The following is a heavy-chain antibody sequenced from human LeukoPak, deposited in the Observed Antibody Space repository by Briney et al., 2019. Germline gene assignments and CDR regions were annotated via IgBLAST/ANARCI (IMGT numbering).Heavy chain of an antibody. CDR2: IFHSESI. V-gene: IGHV4-4*02. J-gene: IGHJ4*02. CDR1: GGSISTNTW. CDR3: AREIFGARAFEY. D-gene: IGHD3-3*01. Sequence: SETLSLTCTVSGGSISTNTWWSWVRQPPGKGLERIGEIFHSESINSNPSLESRLTISLDKSNNHFSLKLRSVTAADTAVYYCAREIFGARAFEYWGQGILVTVSS.